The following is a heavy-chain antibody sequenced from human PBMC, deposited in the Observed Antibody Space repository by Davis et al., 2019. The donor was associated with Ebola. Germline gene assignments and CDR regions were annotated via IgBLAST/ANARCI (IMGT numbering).Heavy chain of an antibody. V-gene: IGHV3-48*02. CDR3: ARAQNCGGDCYYPTDNYFDY. CDR2: ISSSSSTI. J-gene: IGHJ4*02. Sequence: GGSLRLSCAASGFTFSSYSMNWVRQAPGKGLEWVSYISSSSSTIYYADSVKGRFTISRDNAKNSLYLQMNSLRDEDTAVYYCARAQNCGGDCYYPTDNYFDYWGQGTLVTASS. D-gene: IGHD2-21*01. CDR1: GFTFSSYS.